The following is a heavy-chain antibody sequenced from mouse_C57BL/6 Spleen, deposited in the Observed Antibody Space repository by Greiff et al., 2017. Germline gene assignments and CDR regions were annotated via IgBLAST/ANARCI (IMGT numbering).Heavy chain of an antibody. V-gene: IGHV1-69*01. CDR1: GYTFTSYW. Sequence: QVQLKQPGAELVMPGASVKLSCKASGYTFTSYWMHWVKQRPGQGLEWIGEIDPSDSYTNYKQKFKGKSTLTLDKSSSTAYMQLSSLTSADSAVYYCARGDDGSTGYWGQGTTLTVSS. D-gene: IGHD2-3*01. J-gene: IGHJ2*01. CDR3: ARGDDGSTGY. CDR2: IDPSDSYT.